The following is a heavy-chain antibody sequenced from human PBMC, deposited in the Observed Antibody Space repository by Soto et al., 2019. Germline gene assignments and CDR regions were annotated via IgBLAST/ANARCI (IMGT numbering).Heavy chain of an antibody. CDR1: VVPFAVYA. D-gene: IGHD1-7*01. CDR2: IRSRGYSRTT. CDR3: TRDVTGGELRSEDFHH. Sequence: HPGSSMGLSCAASVVPFAVYAMSGVRKAPGKGLEWVGFIRSRGYSRTTEYAASVRDRFTISRDDSKSIAYLQMNSLRTEDTAVYFCTRDVTGGELRSEDFHHWGQGPLGTSPQ. J-gene: IGHJ1*01. V-gene: IGHV3-49*04.